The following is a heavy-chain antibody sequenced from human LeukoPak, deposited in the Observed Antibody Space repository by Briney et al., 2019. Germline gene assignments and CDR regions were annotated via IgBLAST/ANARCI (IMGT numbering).Heavy chain of an antibody. J-gene: IGHJ5*02. V-gene: IGHV4-34*01. CDR2: INHSGST. Sequence: PSETLSLTCAVYGGSFSGYYWSWIRQPPGKGLEWIGEINHSGSTNYNPSLKSRVTISVDTSKNQFSLKLSSVTAADTAVYYCARRIAVAGTPWFDPWGQGTLVTVSS. D-gene: IGHD6-19*01. CDR1: GGSFSGYY. CDR3: ARRIAVAGTPWFDP.